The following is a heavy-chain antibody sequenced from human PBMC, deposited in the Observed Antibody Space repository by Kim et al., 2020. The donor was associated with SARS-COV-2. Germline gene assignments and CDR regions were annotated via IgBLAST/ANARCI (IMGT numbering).Heavy chain of an antibody. CDR3: AREPMTTAFYYYYYYMDV. Sequence: ASVKVSCKASGYTFTGYYMHWVRQAPGQGLEWMGWINPNSGGTNYAQKFQGRVTMTRDTSISTAYMELSRLRSDDTAVYYCAREPMTTAFYYYYYYMDVWGKGTTVTVSS. V-gene: IGHV1-2*02. CDR2: INPNSGGT. CDR1: GYTFTGYY. J-gene: IGHJ6*03. D-gene: IGHD4-4*01.